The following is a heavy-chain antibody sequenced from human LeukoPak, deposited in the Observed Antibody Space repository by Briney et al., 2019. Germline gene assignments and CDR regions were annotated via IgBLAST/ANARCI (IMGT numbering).Heavy chain of an antibody. V-gene: IGHV1-2*02. CDR2: INPNIGDA. CDR1: GYTLTELS. CDR3: ARMDLDGGDSIGFDS. J-gene: IGHJ5*01. D-gene: IGHD2-21*02. Sequence: ASVKVSCKVSGYTLTELSMHWVRQAPGQGLEWMGWINPNIGDAYYAQKFRGRVTMTRDRSINTAYMELSRLTSDDTAVYYCARMDLDGGDSIGFDSWGQGTLVTVSS.